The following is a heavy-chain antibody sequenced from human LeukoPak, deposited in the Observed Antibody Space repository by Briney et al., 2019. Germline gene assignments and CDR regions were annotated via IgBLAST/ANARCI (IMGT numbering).Heavy chain of an antibody. CDR2: IYYSGST. J-gene: IGHJ4*02. CDR3: ARYSAPWIIAAAGDLPGIDY. CDR1: GGSISSSSYY. V-gene: IGHV4-39*07. Sequence: SETLSLTCTVSGGSISSSSYYWGWIRQPPGKGLEWIGSIYYSGSTYYNPSLKSRVTISVDTSKNQFSLKLSSVTAADTAVYYCARYSAPWIIAAAGDLPGIDYWGQGTLVTVSS. D-gene: IGHD6-13*01.